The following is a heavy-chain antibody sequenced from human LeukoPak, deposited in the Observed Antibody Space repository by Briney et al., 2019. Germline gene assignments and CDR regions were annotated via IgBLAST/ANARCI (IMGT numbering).Heavy chain of an antibody. Sequence: PSETLSLTCTVSGGSISCGDYYWSWIRQPPGKGLKWIGYIFYSGNTYYNPSLKSRVTISVDTSKNQFSLKLSSVTAADTAVYCCARARRDYGDYGVFWFDPWGQGTLVTVSS. V-gene: IGHV4-30-4*01. J-gene: IGHJ5*02. D-gene: IGHD4-17*01. CDR3: ARARRDYGDYGVFWFDP. CDR1: GGSISCGDYY. CDR2: IFYSGNT.